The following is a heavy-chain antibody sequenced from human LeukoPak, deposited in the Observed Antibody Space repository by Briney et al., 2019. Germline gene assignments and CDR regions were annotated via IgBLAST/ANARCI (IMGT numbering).Heavy chain of an antibody. V-gene: IGHV1-69*13. D-gene: IGHD6-19*01. Sequence: ASVKVSCKASGGTFSSYAISWVRQAPGQGLEWMGGIIPIFGTANYAQKFQGRVTITADESTSTAYMELSSLRSEDTAVYYCASQGGRGIAVAGTPHFDYWGQGTLVTVSS. CDR2: IIPIFGTA. J-gene: IGHJ4*02. CDR1: GGTFSSYA. CDR3: ASQGGRGIAVAGTPHFDY.